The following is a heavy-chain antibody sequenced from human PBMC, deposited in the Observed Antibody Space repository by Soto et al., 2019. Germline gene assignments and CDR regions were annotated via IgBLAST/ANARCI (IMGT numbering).Heavy chain of an antibody. CDR3: ARDWEGCSSTSCYPSGYYYYYMDV. D-gene: IGHD2-2*01. V-gene: IGHV3-48*01. CDR2: ISSSSSTI. CDR1: GFTFSSYS. J-gene: IGHJ6*03. Sequence: GGSLRLSCAASGFTFSSYSMNWVRQAPGKGLEWVSYISSSSSTIYYADSGKGRFTISRDNAKNSLYLQMNSLRAEDTAVYYCARDWEGCSSTSCYPSGYYYYYMDVWGKGTTVTVSS.